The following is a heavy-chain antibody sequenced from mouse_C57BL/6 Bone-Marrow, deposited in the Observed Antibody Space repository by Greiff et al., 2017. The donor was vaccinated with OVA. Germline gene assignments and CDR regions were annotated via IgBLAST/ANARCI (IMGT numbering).Heavy chain of an antibody. CDR3: ARTRYYGSSSYAMDY. J-gene: IGHJ4*01. CDR2: INPNNGGT. CDR1: GYTFTDYN. V-gene: IGHV1-18*01. Sequence: VQLQQSGPELVKPGASVKIPCKASGYTFTDYNMDWVKQSHGKSLEWIGDINPNNGGTIYNQKFKGKATLTVDKSSSTAYMELRSLTSEDTAVYYCARTRYYGSSSYAMDYWGQGTSVTVSS. D-gene: IGHD1-1*01.